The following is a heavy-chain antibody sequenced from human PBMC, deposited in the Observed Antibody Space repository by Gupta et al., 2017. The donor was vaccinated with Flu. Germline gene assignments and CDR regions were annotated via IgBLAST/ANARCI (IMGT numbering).Heavy chain of an antibody. CDR2: IFYSGTT. Sequence: QVQLQESGPGLVKPSETLSLTCSVSGGSINSDDYYWSWFRQPPGKGLEWIGYIFYSGTTYYNPSLSSRLTISVDTSENQFSLKLNSVTAADTAVYYCASAVRNKIVIPDAIRAGSFDPWGQGILVTVSS. J-gene: IGHJ5*02. CDR3: ASAVRNKIVIPDAIRAGSFDP. CDR1: GGSINSDDYY. D-gene: IGHD2-2*01. V-gene: IGHV4-30-4*01.